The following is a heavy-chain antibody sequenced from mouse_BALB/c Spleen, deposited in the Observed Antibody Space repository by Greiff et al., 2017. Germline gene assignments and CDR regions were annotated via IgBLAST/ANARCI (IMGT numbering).Heavy chain of an antibody. CDR3: ARHEDSSGTGAMDY. CDR2: ISSGGSYT. D-gene: IGHD3-2*01. J-gene: IGHJ4*01. CDR1: GFTFSSYG. Sequence: EVNLVESGGDLVKPGGSLKLSCAASGFTFSSYGMSWVRQTPDKRLEWVATISSGGSYTYYPDSVKGRFTISRDNAKNTLYLQMSSLKSEDTAMYYCARHEDSSGTGAMDYWGQGTSVTVSS. V-gene: IGHV5-6*01.